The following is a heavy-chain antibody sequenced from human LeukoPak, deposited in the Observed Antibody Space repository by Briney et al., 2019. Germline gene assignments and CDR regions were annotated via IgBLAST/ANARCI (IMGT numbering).Heavy chain of an antibody. Sequence: GGSLRLSCAASGFTFSDYYMSWIRQAPGKGLEWVSYISSSGSTIYYADSVKGRFTISRDNAKNSLYLQMNSLRAEDTAVYYCARAPREGYYYYGMDVWGQGTTVTVSS. V-gene: IGHV3-11*01. CDR2: ISSSGSTI. J-gene: IGHJ6*02. D-gene: IGHD1-26*01. CDR3: ARAPREGYYYYGMDV. CDR1: GFTFSDYY.